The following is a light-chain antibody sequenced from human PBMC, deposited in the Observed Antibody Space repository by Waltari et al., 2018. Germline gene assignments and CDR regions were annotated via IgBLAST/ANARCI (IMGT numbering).Light chain of an antibody. CDR3: QQYNNWPRT. CDR2: GAS. CDR1: QSISTN. V-gene: IGKV3-15*01. J-gene: IGKJ1*01. Sequence: EKVMTQSPATLSVSPGGRATLSCRASQSISTNLAWYQQKPGQAPRLLIYGASTRATGIPASCSGSGSGTEFTLSISSLQSEDFAIYYCQQYNNWPRTFGQGTKVEIK.